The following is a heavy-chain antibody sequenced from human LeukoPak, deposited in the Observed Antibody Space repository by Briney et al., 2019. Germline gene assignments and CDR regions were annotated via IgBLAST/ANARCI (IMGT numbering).Heavy chain of an antibody. CDR2: IIPILGIA. D-gene: IGHD3-22*01. CDR3: ARNYDSSGKGLEY. V-gene: IGHV1-69*04. CDR1: GGTFSSYA. J-gene: IGHJ4*02. Sequence: SVKVSCKASGGTFSSYAISWVRQAPGQGLEWMGRIIPILGIANYAQKFQGRVTITADKSTSTAYMELSSLRSEDTAVYYCARNYDSSGKGLEYWGQGTLVTVSS.